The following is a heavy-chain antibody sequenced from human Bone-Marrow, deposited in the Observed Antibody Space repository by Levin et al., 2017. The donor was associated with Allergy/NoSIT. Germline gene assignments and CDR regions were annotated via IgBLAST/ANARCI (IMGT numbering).Heavy chain of an antibody. CDR2: ISWNSDII. D-gene: IGHD3-16*01. CDR3: ARGGTPNDVFDI. CDR1: RFTFDDHA. V-gene: IGHV3-9*01. Sequence: GGSLRLSCAASRFTFDDHAMHWVRQAPGKGLEWVSGISWNSDIIGYADSVKGRFTISRDNAKNSLYLQLNSLSAEDSALYYYARGGTPNDVFDIWGQGTMVTVSA. J-gene: IGHJ3*02.